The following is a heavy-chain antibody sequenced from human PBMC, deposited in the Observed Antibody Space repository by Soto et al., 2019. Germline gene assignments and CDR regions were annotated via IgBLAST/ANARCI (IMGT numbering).Heavy chain of an antibody. CDR1: GFTFSSYA. J-gene: IGHJ6*02. CDR3: AKDQDNSSWYSYYGMDV. V-gene: IGHV3-23*01. CDR2: ISGSGGST. D-gene: IGHD6-13*01. Sequence: GGSLRLSCAASGFTFSSYAMSWVRQAPGKGLEWVSAISGSGGSTYYADSVKGRFTISRDNSKNTLYLQMNSLRAEDTAVYYCAKDQDNSSWYSYYGMDVWGQGTTVTVSS.